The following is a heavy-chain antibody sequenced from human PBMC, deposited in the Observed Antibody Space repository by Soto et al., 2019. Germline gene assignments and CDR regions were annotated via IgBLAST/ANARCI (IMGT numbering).Heavy chain of an antibody. V-gene: IGHV3-48*02. CDR3: ARALPEWYYYYGMDV. D-gene: IGHD3-3*01. CDR1: GFTLSSYS. J-gene: IGHJ6*02. CDR2: ISGSSSTI. Sequence: EVQLVESGGGLVQPGGSLRLSCAASGFTLSSYSMHWVRLAPGKGLECVSYISGSSSTIYYADSVKGRFTISRDNAKNSLYLQMNGLRDEDTAVYYCARALPEWYYYYGMDVWGQGTTVTVSS.